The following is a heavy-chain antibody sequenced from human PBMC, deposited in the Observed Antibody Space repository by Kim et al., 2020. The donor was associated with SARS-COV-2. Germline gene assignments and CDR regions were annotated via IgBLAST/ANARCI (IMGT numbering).Heavy chain of an antibody. CDR3: ARNFYSDSFFVEYWFDS. CDR1: GASINSNY. Sequence: SETLSLTCTVSGASINSNYWSWIRQSPGKGLEWVGYIYFSGHTDYNPSFKSRVSISVDTSKNLFSLSLTPVTAADTATYYCARNFYSDSFFVEYWFDSWGQGVLVTVSS. CDR2: IYFSGHT. V-gene: IGHV4-59*12. D-gene: IGHD4-4*01. J-gene: IGHJ5*01.